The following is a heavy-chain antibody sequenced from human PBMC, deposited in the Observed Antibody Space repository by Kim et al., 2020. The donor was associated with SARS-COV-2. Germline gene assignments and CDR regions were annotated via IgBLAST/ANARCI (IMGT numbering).Heavy chain of an antibody. CDR1: GGSVSSGSYY. CDR2: IDYSGST. Sequence: SETLSLTCTVSGGSVSSGSYYWSWIRQPPGKGLEWIGYIDYSGSTNYNPSLKSRATISVDTSKNQFSLMQSSGTAADTAVYYCAREGVTTADYGMEVRG. D-gene: IGHD4-17*01. J-gene: IGHJ6*02. CDR3: AREGVTTADYGMEV. V-gene: IGHV4-61*01.